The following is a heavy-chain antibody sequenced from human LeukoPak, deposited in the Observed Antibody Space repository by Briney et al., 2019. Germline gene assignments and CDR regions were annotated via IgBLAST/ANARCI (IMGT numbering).Heavy chain of an antibody. D-gene: IGHD6-19*01. CDR1: GFTFSSYG. CDR3: AKEKGYSSGPTDY. CDR2: ISGSGGST. J-gene: IGHJ4*02. V-gene: IGHV3-23*01. Sequence: GGTLRLSCAASGFTFSSYGMSWVRQAPGKGLEWVSAISGSGGSTYYADSVKGRFTISRDNSKNTLYLQMNSLRAEDTAVYYCAKEKGYSSGPTDYWGQGTLVTVSS.